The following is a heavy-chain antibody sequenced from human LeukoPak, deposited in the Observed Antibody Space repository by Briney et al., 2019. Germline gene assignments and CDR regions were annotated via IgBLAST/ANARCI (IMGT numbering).Heavy chain of an antibody. CDR3: AREVREYYDFWSGSNYYYYMDV. D-gene: IGHD3-3*01. CDR1: GGSISSYH. Sequence: SETLSLTCTVSGGSISSYHWSWIRQPPGKGLEWIGYIYYSGSTNYNPSLKSRVTISVDTSKNQFSLKLSSVTAADTAVYYCAREVREYYDFWSGSNYYYYMDVWGKGTTVTVSS. V-gene: IGHV4-59*01. CDR2: IYYSGST. J-gene: IGHJ6*03.